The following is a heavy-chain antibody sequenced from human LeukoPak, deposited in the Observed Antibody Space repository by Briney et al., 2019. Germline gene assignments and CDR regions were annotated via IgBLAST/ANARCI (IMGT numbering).Heavy chain of an antibody. CDR1: GGSISSGDYY. CDR2: IYYSGST. CDR3: ARGSYGVAEYFQH. Sequence: SETLSLTCTVSGGSISSGDYYWSWIRQPPGKGLEWTGYIYYSGSTYYNPSLKSRVTISVDTSKNQFSLKLSSVTAADTAVYYCARGSYGVAEYFQHWGQGTLVTVSS. J-gene: IGHJ1*01. D-gene: IGHD3-10*01. V-gene: IGHV4-30-4*01.